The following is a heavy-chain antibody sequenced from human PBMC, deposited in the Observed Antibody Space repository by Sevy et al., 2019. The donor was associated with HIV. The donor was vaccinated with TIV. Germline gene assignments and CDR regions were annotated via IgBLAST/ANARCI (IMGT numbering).Heavy chain of an antibody. V-gene: IGHV1-18*01. J-gene: IGHJ4*02. Sequence: ASVKISCKASDYTFSTQGFNWVRQAPGQGLEWMGWISAYNGNTKYAQKFQGRVTMTTDTSTSTAYMELRSLTSDDTAVYYCARDWAPGYYYDAIGVKRDYYFDYWGQGTLVTVSS. CDR2: ISAYNGNT. CDR1: DYTFSTQG. CDR3: ARDWAPGYYYDAIGVKRDYYFDY. D-gene: IGHD3-22*01.